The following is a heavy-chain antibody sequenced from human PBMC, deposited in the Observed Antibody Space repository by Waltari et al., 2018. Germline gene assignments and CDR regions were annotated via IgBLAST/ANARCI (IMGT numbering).Heavy chain of an antibody. D-gene: IGHD4-17*01. CDR2: IYSRGNT. CDR3: ARGSAYVDSMDY. CDR1: GDTISNGGYS. V-gene: IGHV4-30-2*01. J-gene: IGHJ4*02. Sequence: QLRESGSSLVRPSETLSLTCEVSGDTISNGGYSWNWIRQTPGEGLEWLGFIYSRGNTHNHRSLESRVSMSVDWSKNQFSLGLTSVTAADTAVYFCARGSAYVDSMDYWGPGSLVTVSS.